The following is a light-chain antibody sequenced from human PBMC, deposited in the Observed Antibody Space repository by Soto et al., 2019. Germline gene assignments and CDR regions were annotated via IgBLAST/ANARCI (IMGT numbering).Light chain of an antibody. Sequence: QSVLTQPASVSGSPGPSITISCTGTSSDVGGYNYVSWYQQHPGKAPKLMIYEVSNRPSGVANRFSGSKSGNTASLTISGLQAEDEADYDCSSYPSSSTVFGGGTKLTVL. CDR1: SSDVGGYNY. CDR2: EVS. V-gene: IGLV2-14*01. CDR3: SSYPSSSTV. J-gene: IGLJ2*01.